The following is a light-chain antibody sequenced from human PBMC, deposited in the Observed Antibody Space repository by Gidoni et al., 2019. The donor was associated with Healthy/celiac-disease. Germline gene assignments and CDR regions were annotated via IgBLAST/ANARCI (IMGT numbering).Light chain of an antibody. Sequence: SYVLTQPPSVSVAPGQTARITWGGNNIGSKSVHWYQQQPGTAPVLVVYDDRYRPSGIPEPFSGSNSGNTATLTISRVEAGDEADYYCQVWDSSRDQPGVFGGGTKLTVL. J-gene: IGLJ3*02. CDR1: NIGSKS. V-gene: IGLV3-21*02. CDR3: QVWDSSRDQPGV. CDR2: DDR.